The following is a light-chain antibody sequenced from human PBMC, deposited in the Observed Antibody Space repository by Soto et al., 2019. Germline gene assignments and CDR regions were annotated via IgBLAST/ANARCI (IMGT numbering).Light chain of an antibody. J-gene: IGLJ3*02. V-gene: IGLV1-44*01. CDR3: AAWDDSLNGPV. Sequence: QSVLTQPPSASGTPGQRVTISCSGSSSNIGNNTVNWYQQLPGTAPKLLIYGNNQRTSGVPDRFSGSKSGTSASLANSGLQSEDEADYFCAAWDDSLNGPVFGGGTKPTVL. CDR2: GNN. CDR1: SSNIGNNT.